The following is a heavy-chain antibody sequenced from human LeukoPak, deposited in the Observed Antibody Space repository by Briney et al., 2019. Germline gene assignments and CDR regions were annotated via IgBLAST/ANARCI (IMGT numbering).Heavy chain of an antibody. V-gene: IGHV1-69*06. J-gene: IGHJ4*02. Sequence: ASVKVSCKASGGTFSSYAISWVRQAPGQGLEWMGGIIPIFGTANYAQKFQGRVTITADKSTSTAYMELSSLRSEDTAVYYCARAGYSSTEFDYWGQGTLVTVSS. CDR2: IIPIFGTA. CDR1: GGTFSSYA. CDR3: ARAGYSSTEFDY. D-gene: IGHD6-13*01.